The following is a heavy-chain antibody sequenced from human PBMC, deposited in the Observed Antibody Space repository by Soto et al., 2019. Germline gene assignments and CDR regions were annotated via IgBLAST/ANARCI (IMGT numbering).Heavy chain of an antibody. CDR3: ARSDIRSIAARPTVDY. CDR2: IYYSGST. CDR1: GGSISSSSYY. Sequence: SETLSLTCTVSGGSISSSSYYWGWIRQPPGKGLEWIGSIYYSGSTYYNPSLKSRVTISVDTSKNQFSLKLSSVTAADTAVYYCARSDIRSIAARPTVDYWGQGTLVTVSS. J-gene: IGHJ4*02. D-gene: IGHD6-6*01. V-gene: IGHV4-39*01.